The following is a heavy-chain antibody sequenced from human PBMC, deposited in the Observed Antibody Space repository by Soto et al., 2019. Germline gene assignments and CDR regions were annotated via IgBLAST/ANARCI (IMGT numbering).Heavy chain of an antibody. CDR3: AKDTNYDFWSGWYFDY. V-gene: IGHV3-23*01. CDR2: ISGSGGST. D-gene: IGHD3-3*01. CDR1: GFTFSSYA. J-gene: IGHJ4*02. Sequence: GGSLRLSCAASGFTFSSYAMSWVRQAPGKGLEWVSAISGSGGSTYYADSVKGRFTISRDNSKNTLYLQMNSLRAEDTAVYYCAKDTNYDFWSGWYFDYWGQGTLVTVSS.